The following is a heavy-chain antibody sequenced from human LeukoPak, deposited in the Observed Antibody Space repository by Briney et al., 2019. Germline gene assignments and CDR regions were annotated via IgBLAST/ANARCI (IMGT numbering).Heavy chain of an antibody. CDR3: ARDGVNIVVVPAANAFDI. V-gene: IGHV1-18*01. CDR2: ISAYNGNT. D-gene: IGHD2-2*01. Sequence: ASVKVSCKASGYTFTSYGISWVRQAPGQGLEWMGWISAYNGNTNYAQKLQGRVTMTTDTSTSTAYMELRSLRSDDTAVYYCARDGVNIVVVPAANAFDIWGQGTTVTVPS. J-gene: IGHJ3*02. CDR1: GYTFTSYG.